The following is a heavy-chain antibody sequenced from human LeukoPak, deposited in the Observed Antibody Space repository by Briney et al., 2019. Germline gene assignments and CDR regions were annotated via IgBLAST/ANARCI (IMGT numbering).Heavy chain of an antibody. CDR2: INPSGGST. V-gene: IGHV1-46*01. CDR1: GYTFIIYY. CDR3: ARDPIAAAAAGDP. Sequence: ASVKVSCKASGYTFIIYYMHWVRQAPGQGLEWMGIINPSGGSTSYAQKFQGRVTMTRDTSTSTVYMELSSLRPEDTAVYYCARDPIAAAAAGDPWGQGTLVTVSS. D-gene: IGHD6-13*01. J-gene: IGHJ5*02.